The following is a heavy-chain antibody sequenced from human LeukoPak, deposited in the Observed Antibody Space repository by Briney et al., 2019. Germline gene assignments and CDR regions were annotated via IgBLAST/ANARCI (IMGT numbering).Heavy chain of an antibody. CDR3: ARDVSSSWYYYGMDV. CDR2: ISSSGSTI. CDR1: GFTFSDYY. J-gene: IGHJ6*02. Sequence: GGSLRLSCAASGFTFSDYYMTWIRQAPGQGLQWVSYISSSGSTIYYVDSVKGRFTIPRDNAKNSLYLQFNSLRAEDTAVYYCARDVSSSWYYYGMDVWGQGTTVTVSS. V-gene: IGHV3-11*01. D-gene: IGHD6-13*01.